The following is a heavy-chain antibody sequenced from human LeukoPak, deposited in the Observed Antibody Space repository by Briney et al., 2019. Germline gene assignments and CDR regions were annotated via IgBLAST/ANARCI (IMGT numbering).Heavy chain of an antibody. D-gene: IGHD2-8*01. CDR1: GGTFSSYA. J-gene: IGHJ6*03. Sequence: SVKVSCKASGGTFSSYAISWVRQAPGQGLEWMGGIIPIFGTANYAQKFQGRVTITTDESTSTAYMELSSLRSEETAVYYCARDRYCTNGVCYGYYYMDVWGKGTTVTVSS. CDR3: ARDRYCTNGVCYGYYYMDV. CDR2: IIPIFGTA. V-gene: IGHV1-69*05.